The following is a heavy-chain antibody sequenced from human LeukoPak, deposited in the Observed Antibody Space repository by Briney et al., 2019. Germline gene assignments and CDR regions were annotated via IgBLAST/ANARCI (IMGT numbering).Heavy chain of an antibody. CDR1: GFTFSSYA. J-gene: IGHJ4*02. CDR2: ISGSGGST. V-gene: IGHV3-23*01. D-gene: IGHD2-15*01. Sequence: GGSLRLSCAASGFTFSSYAMSWVRQAPGKGLEWVSAISGSGGSTYYADSVKGRFTISRDNSKNTLYLQMNSLKTEDTAVYYCTSMTYCSGGSCYWIDYWGQGTLVTVSS. CDR3: TSMTYCSGGSCYWIDY.